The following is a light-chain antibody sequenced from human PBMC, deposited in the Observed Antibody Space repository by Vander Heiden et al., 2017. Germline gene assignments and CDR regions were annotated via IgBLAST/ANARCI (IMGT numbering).Light chain of an antibody. Sequence: QSVLTQPPSVSGAPGRRVTISCTGSSSNIGAGYDLHWYQQLPGTATNLLIYGNSNRPSGGPDRFSGSKSGTSASRAITGLQAEDEADYYCQSYDSSLSGFWVFGGGTKLTVL. CDR3: QSYDSSLSGFWV. V-gene: IGLV1-40*01. CDR2: GNS. CDR1: SSNIGAGYD. J-gene: IGLJ3*02.